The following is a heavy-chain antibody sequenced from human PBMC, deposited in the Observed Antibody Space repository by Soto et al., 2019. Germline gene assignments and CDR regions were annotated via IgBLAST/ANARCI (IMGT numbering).Heavy chain of an antibody. CDR3: TQGYDSSGHPCYGGAFDI. CDR1: GFIFSSYG. CDR2: MSNDGISK. Sequence: QVQLVESGGGVVQPGRSLRLSCAASGFIFSSYGMHWVRQAPGKGLEWVAVMSNDGISKHYADSVKGRFTISRDNSKNTQXLQRNSLRAEDTAVYFCTQGYDSSGHPCYGGAFDIWGQGTMVTVSS. D-gene: IGHD3-22*01. J-gene: IGHJ3*02. V-gene: IGHV3-30*18.